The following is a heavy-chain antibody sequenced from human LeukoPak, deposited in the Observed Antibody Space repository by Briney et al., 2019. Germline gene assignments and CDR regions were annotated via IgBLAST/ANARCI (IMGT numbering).Heavy chain of an antibody. CDR1: GGTFSSYA. J-gene: IGHJ4*02. V-gene: IGHV1-69*05. CDR2: IIPIFGTA. D-gene: IGHD5-18*01. Sequence: GASVKVSCKASGGTFSSYAISWVRQAPGQGLEWMGRIIPIFGTANYAQKFQGRVTITTDESTSTAYMELSSLRSEDTAVYYCAREGDTAMADDYWGQGTLVTVSS. CDR3: AREGDTAMADDY.